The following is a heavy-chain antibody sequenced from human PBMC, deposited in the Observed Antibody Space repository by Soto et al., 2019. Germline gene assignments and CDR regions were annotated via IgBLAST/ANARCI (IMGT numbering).Heavy chain of an antibody. D-gene: IGHD2-21*01. CDR3: AALSLGFVVVIAIGADAFDI. CDR1: GFTFTSSA. J-gene: IGHJ3*02. V-gene: IGHV1-58*01. CDR2: IVVGSGNT. Sequence: ASVKVSCKASGFTFTSSAVQWVRQARGQRLEWIGWIVVGSGNTNYAQKFQERVTITRDMSTSTAYMELSSLRSEDTAVYYCAALSLGFVVVIAIGADAFDIWGQGTMVTVSS.